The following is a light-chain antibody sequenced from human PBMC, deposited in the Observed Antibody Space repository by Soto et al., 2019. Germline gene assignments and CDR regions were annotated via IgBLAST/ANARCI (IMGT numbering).Light chain of an antibody. Sequence: DIVLTQSPGTLSLSPGERATLSCRASQSVGSIYLAWYQQKPGQAPRLLIHGASNRATGIPDRFSGSGSGTDYTLTISRLEPEDFAVFYCQQYGSSITFGQGARLEIK. CDR2: GAS. CDR3: QQYGSSIT. V-gene: IGKV3-20*01. CDR1: QSVGSIY. J-gene: IGKJ5*01.